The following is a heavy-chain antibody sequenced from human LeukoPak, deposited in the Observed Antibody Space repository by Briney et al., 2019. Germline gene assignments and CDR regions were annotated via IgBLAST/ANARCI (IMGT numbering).Heavy chain of an antibody. J-gene: IGHJ4*02. D-gene: IGHD3-10*01. CDR3: ARSSGTYYNVDY. Sequence: ASVKVSCKASGYTFTNYYMHWVRQAPGQGLEWMGIINPSGGSTSYAQKFQGRGTMTRDTSTSTVKMELSSLRSEDTAVYYCARSSGTYYNVDYWGQGTLVTVSS. CDR1: GYTFTNYY. V-gene: IGHV1-46*01. CDR2: INPSGGST.